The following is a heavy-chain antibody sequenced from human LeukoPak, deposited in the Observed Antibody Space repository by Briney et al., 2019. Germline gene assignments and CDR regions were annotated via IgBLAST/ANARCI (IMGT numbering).Heavy chain of an antibody. CDR3: ARDYCSSTSCYLAGVDY. CDR1: GFTFSNYW. D-gene: IGHD2-2*01. Sequence: QSGGSLRLPCAASGFTFSNYWMHWVRQAPGKGLVWVSRINSDGSSTSYADSVKGRFTISRDNAKNTLYLQMNSLRAEDTAIYYCARDYCSSTSCYLAGVDYWGQGTLVTVSS. CDR2: INSDGSST. V-gene: IGHV3-74*01. J-gene: IGHJ4*02.